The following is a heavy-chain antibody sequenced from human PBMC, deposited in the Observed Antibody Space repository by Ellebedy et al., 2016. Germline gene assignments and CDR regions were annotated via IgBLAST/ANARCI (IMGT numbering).Heavy chain of an antibody. Sequence: ASVKVSCKASGGPFSSYAISWVRQAPGQGLEWMGRIIPILGIANYAQKFQGRVTITADKSTSTAYMELSSLRSEDTAVYYCARSHFGGSYGMDVWGQGTTVTVSS. CDR2: IIPILGIA. CDR3: ARSHFGGSYGMDV. CDR1: GGPFSSYA. V-gene: IGHV1-69*04. J-gene: IGHJ6*02. D-gene: IGHD3-16*01.